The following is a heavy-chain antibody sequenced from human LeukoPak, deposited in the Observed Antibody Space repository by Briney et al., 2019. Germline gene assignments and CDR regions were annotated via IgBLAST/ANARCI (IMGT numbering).Heavy chain of an antibody. V-gene: IGHV4-59*08. CDR1: GGSISSYY. CDR3: ARTRFVEMPTTSDY. D-gene: IGHD5-24*01. J-gene: IGHJ4*02. CDR2: IYYSGST. Sequence: PSETLSLTCTVSGGSISSYYWSWIRQPPGKGLEWIGYIYYSGSTYYNPSLKSRVTISVDTSKNQFSLKLSSVTAADTAVYYCARTRFVEMPTTSDYWGQGTLVTVSS.